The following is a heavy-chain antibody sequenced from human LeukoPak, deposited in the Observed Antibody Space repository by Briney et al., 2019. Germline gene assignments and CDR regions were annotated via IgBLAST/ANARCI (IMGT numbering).Heavy chain of an antibody. CDR2: ISGSGGST. V-gene: IGHV3-23*01. J-gene: IGHJ4*02. D-gene: IGHD3-22*01. CDR1: GFTFSTYA. CDR3: AKEEDYYDSSGYFDY. Sequence: GGSLRLSCAASGFTFSTYAVNWVRQAPGKGLEWVSAISGSGGSTYYADSVKGRFTISRDNSKNTLYLQMNSLRAEDTAVYYCAKEEDYYDSSGYFDYWGQGTLVTVSS.